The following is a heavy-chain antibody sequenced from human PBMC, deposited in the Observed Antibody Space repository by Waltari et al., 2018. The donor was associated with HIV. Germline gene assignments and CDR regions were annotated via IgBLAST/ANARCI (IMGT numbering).Heavy chain of an antibody. CDR3: ARQGYYYDSSGYYTGAFDI. D-gene: IGHD3-22*01. V-gene: IGHV4-39*01. CDR1: GGSISSSSHY. CDR2: IYYSGST. J-gene: IGHJ3*02. Sequence: QLQLQESGPGLVKPSETLSLTCTVSGGSISSSSHYWGWIRQPPGKGLEWIGGIYYSGSTYYNPSLKSRVTISVDTSKNQFSLKLSSVTAADTAVYYCARQGYYYDSSGYYTGAFDIWGQGTVVTVSS.